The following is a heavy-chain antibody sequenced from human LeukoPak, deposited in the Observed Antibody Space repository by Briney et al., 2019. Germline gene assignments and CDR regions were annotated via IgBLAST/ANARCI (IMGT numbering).Heavy chain of an antibody. CDR1: GFTFSNYW. V-gene: IGHV3-74*01. Sequence: GGSLRLSCAASGFTFSNYWMHWVRQAPGKGLVWVSRIKSDGSSTTYADSVKGRFTISRDNAKNMVYLQMDSLRAEDTAVYYCARDPFYGDADFDYWGQGTLVTVSS. CDR2: IKSDGSST. D-gene: IGHD4-17*01. CDR3: ARDPFYGDADFDY. J-gene: IGHJ4*02.